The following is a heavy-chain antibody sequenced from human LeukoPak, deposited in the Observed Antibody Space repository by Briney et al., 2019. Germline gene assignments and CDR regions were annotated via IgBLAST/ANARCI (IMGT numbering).Heavy chain of an antibody. Sequence: ASVKVSCKTSGYSFTGYYIHWVRQAPGQGLEWMGWINPNSGGANYAQKFQGRVTMTRDTSISTAYMELSSLRSDDAAVYYCARDSGTTGEVKFDPWGQGMLVTVSS. J-gene: IGHJ5*02. CDR1: GYSFTGYY. D-gene: IGHD3-10*01. CDR3: ARDSGTTGEVKFDP. CDR2: INPNSGGA. V-gene: IGHV1-2*02.